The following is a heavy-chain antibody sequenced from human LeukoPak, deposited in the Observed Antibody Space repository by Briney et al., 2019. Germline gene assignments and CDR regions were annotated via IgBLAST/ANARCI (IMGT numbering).Heavy chain of an antibody. J-gene: IGHJ5*02. CDR3: ATVDTAMERNWFDP. CDR2: IDPSDSYT. V-gene: IGHV5-10-1*01. Sequence: GESLKISCKGSGYIFTSYWISWVRQMPGKGLEWMGRIDPSDSYTNYSPSFQGHVTISADKSISTAYLQWSSLKASDTAMYYCATVDTAMERNWFDPWGQGTLVTVSS. CDR1: GYIFTSYW. D-gene: IGHD5-18*01.